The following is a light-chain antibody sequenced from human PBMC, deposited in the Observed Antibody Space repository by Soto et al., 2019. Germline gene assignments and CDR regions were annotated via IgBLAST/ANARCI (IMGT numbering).Light chain of an antibody. J-gene: IGLJ1*01. CDR1: SSDVGNYNY. V-gene: IGLV2-8*01. CDR2: EVS. CDR3: SSYAGSNNPYV. Sequence: QSVLTQPPSASGSPGQSVTISCTGTSSDVGNYNYVSWYQQHPGKAPKLMIYEVSKRPSGAPDRFSGSKSGNTASLTVSGLQAEDEADYYCSSYAGSNNPYVFGTGTKVTVL.